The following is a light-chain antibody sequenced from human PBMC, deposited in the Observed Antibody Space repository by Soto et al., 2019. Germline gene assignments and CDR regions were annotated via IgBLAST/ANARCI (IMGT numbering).Light chain of an antibody. CDR1: SSDVGGYNY. CDR3: TSYTRTSSTTYV. CDR2: DVS. V-gene: IGLV2-14*01. J-gene: IGLJ1*01. Sequence: QSMLTQPAAVSGSPGQSITISCTGTSSDVGGYNYVSWYQQHPGKAPKLMIYDVSNRPSGVSNRFSGSKSGNTASLTISGLQAEDEADYYCTSYTRTSSTTYVFGTGTKVTVL.